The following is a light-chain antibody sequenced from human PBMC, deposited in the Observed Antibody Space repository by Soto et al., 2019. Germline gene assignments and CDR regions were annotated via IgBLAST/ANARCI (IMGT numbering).Light chain of an antibody. V-gene: IGKV1-5*03. CDR3: QQYNDNWT. Sequence: DIPMTQSPSTLSASVGDRVTITCRARQSISSWLAWYQQKPEKAPKLLIYNASTLQSGVPSRFSGSGSGTEFTLAISSLQPDDSANYYCQQYNDNWTFGQGTKVEIK. CDR2: NAS. J-gene: IGKJ1*01. CDR1: QSISSW.